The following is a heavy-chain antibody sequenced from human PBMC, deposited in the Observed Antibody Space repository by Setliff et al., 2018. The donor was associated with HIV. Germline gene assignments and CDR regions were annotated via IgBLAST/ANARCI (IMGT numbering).Heavy chain of an antibody. CDR3: SRILVAAAGTGFDP. Sequence: PSETLSLTCSVSGGSISGYYWSWIRQPPGKRPEYIGYIYSSGTTYYNPYYNPSLKSRATISIDTSKKQLSLKVSSVTAADTAVYYCSRILVAAAGTGFDPWGQGILVTVSS. J-gene: IGHJ5*02. CDR2: IYSSGTTYYNP. V-gene: IGHV4-59*12. CDR1: GGSISGYY. D-gene: IGHD6-13*01.